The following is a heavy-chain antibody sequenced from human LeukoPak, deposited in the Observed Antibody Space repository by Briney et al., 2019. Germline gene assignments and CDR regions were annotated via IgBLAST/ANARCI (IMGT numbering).Heavy chain of an antibody. V-gene: IGHV3-33*06. J-gene: IGHJ4*02. D-gene: IGHD1-26*01. CDR1: GFTFSSYS. CDR2: IWYDGSNK. Sequence: GGSLRLSCAASGFTFSSYSMNWVRQAPGKGLEWVAVIWYDGSNKYYADSVKGRFTISRDNSKNTLYLQMNSLRAEDTAVYYCAKEGAGGGRSDYWGQGTLVTVSS. CDR3: AKEGAGGGRSDY.